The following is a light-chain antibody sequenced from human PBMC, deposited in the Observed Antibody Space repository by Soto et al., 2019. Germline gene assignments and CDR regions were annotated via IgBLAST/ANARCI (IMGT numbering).Light chain of an antibody. Sequence: QSVLTQPSATSGSPGQSVTISCTGTKSDIGVYDFVSWYQHHPGKAPRLIIYEVVQRPSAVPDRFSGSKSGNTASLTVSGLQAADEADYFCKSYAGSNTYVFGSGTKVTVL. CDR3: KSYAGSNTYV. V-gene: IGLV2-8*01. J-gene: IGLJ1*01. CDR1: KSDIGVYDF. CDR2: EVV.